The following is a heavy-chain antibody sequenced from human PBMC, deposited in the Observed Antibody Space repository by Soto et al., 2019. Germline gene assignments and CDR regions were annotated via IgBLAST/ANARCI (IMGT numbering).Heavy chain of an antibody. D-gene: IGHD3-3*01. CDR3: ARVSREWLWDYYYYYMDV. Sequence: PGESLKISCAASGFTFSSYDMHWVRQATGKGLEWVSAIGTAGDTYYPGSVKGRFTISRENAKNSLYLQMNSLRAGDTAVYYCARVSREWLWDYYYYYMDVWGKGATVTVSS. J-gene: IGHJ6*03. V-gene: IGHV3-13*01. CDR1: GFTFSSYD. CDR2: IGTAGDT.